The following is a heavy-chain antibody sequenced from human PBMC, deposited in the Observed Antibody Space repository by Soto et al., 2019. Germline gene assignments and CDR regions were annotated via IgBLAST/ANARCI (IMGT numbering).Heavy chain of an antibody. CDR2: IYPGDSDT. V-gene: IGHV5-51*01. CDR1: GYSFTSYW. Sequence: GESLKISCKGSGYSFTSYWIGWVRQMPGKGLEWMGIIYPGDSDTRYSPSFQGQVTISADKSISTAYLQWSSLKASDTAMYYCATQAAVTSLYYYHGMDVWGQGTTVTVSS. CDR3: ATQAAVTSLYYYHGMDV. D-gene: IGHD4-4*01. J-gene: IGHJ6*02.